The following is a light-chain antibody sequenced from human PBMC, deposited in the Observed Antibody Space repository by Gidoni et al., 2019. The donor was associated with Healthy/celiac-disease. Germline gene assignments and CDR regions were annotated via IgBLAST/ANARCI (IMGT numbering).Light chain of an antibody. V-gene: IGLV3-19*01. J-gene: IGLJ2*01. Sequence: SSELTQDPAVSVALGQTVRLTCQGDSLRSYYASWYQQKPGQAPVLVIYGKNNRPSGIPDRFSGSSSGNTASLTITGPQAEDEADYYCNSRDSSGNHVVFGGGTKLTVL. CDR1: SLRSYY. CDR3: NSRDSSGNHVV. CDR2: GKN.